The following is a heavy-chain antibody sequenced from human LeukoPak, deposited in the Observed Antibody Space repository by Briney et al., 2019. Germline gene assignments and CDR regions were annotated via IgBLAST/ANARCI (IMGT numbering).Heavy chain of an antibody. CDR1: GGSIGSSNYY. CDR3: ARDLLNEGNHLGY. CDR2: IYYSGST. V-gene: IGHV4-39*07. Sequence: SETLSLTCAVSGGSIGSSNYYWGWIRQPPGKGLDWIGSIYYSGSTYYNPSLKSRVTVSVDTSKNQFSLKLSSVTAADTAVYYCARDLLNEGNHLGYWGQGTLVTVSS. J-gene: IGHJ4*02. D-gene: IGHD4-23*01.